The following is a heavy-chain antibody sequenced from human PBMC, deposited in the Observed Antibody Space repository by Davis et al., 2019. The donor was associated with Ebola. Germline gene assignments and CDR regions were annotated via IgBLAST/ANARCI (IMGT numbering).Heavy chain of an antibody. D-gene: IGHD4-17*01. J-gene: IGHJ2*01. CDR2: IWYDGGTK. CDR1: GFTFSSYG. V-gene: IGHV3-33*01. CDR3: ARHINGDFWYFDL. Sequence: GESLKISCAASGFTFSSYGMHWVRQAPGKGLEWVAVIWYDGGTKYYADSVKGRFTVSRDNSENMVYLQMSTLRAEDTAVYYCARHINGDFWYFDLWGRGTRVTVSS.